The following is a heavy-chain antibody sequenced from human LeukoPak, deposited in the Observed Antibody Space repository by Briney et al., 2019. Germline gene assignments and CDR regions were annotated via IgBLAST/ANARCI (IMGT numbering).Heavy chain of an antibody. CDR1: GFTFETYW. D-gene: IGHD3-22*01. CDR3: AKPLDSSGYYYVNYFDY. Sequence: GGSLRPSCAASGFTFETYWMHWVRQAPGKGLVWVSCINGYGTTTNYADSVKGRFTISRDNSKNTLYLQMNSLRAEDTAVYYCAKPLDSSGYYYVNYFDYWGQGTLVTVSS. CDR2: INGYGTTT. J-gene: IGHJ4*02. V-gene: IGHV3-74*01.